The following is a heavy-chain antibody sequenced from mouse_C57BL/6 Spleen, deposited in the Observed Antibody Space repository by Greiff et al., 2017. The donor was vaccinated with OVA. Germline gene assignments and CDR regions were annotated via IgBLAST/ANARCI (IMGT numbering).Heavy chain of an antibody. V-gene: IGHV5-16*01. Sequence: EVKVVESEGGLVQPGSSMKLSCTASGFTFSDYYMAWVRQVPEKGLEWVANINYDGSSTYYLGSLKSRFIISRDTAKNILYLQMSSLKSEDTATYYCARGKPYFDYWGQGTTLTVSS. CDR1: GFTFSDYY. CDR3: ARGKPYFDY. J-gene: IGHJ2*01. CDR2: INYDGSST.